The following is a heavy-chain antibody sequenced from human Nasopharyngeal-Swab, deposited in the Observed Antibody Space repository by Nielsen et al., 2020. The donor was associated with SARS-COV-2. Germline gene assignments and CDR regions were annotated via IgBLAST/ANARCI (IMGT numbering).Heavy chain of an antibody. V-gene: IGHV3-23*01. CDR2: ISGSGGST. Sequence: GESLKISCAASGFTFSSYAMSWVRQAPGKGLVWVSAISGSGGSTYYADSVKGRFTISRDNSKNTLYLQMNSLRAEDTAVYYCAKDRNRIRDTATIFGVVIIPTFDYWGQGTLVTVSS. D-gene: IGHD3-3*02. CDR1: GFTFSSYA. CDR3: AKDRNRIRDTATIFGVVIIPTFDY. J-gene: IGHJ4*02.